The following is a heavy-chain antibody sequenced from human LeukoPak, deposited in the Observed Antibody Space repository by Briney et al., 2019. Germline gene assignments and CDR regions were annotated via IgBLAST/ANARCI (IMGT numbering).Heavy chain of an antibody. D-gene: IGHD1-26*01. CDR2: ISYDGSNK. Sequence: GRSLRLSCAASGFTFSSYGMHWVRQAPGKGLEWVAVISYDGSNKYYADSVKGRFTISRDNSKNTLYLQMNSLRAEDTAVYYRAKDLSGSDYDAFDIWGQGTVVTVSS. CDR1: GFTFSSYG. CDR3: AKDLSGSDYDAFDI. J-gene: IGHJ3*02. V-gene: IGHV3-30*18.